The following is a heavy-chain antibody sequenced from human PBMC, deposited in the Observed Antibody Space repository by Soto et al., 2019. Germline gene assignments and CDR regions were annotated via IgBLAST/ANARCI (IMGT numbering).Heavy chain of an antibody. D-gene: IGHD3-22*01. CDR1: GGSISSYY. CDR2: ICYSGST. CDR3: ARHEVTMTYYFDY. V-gene: IGHV4-59*08. Sequence: QVQLQESGPGLVKPSETLSLTCTVSGGSISSYYWSWIRQPPGKGLEWIGYICYSGSTNYNPSLKSRVTISVDTSKNQFSLKLSSVTAADTAVYYCARHEVTMTYYFDYWGQGTLVTVSS. J-gene: IGHJ4*02.